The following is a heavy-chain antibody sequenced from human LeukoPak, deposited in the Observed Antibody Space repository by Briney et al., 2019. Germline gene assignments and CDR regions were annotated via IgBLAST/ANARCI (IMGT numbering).Heavy chain of an antibody. J-gene: IGHJ4*02. D-gene: IGHD6-19*01. CDR3: AKGRDTSGRQNFDF. CDR2: ISASGSGT. Sequence: PGGSLRLSCEASGFTFTSYAMHWVRQAPGKGLEWVSSISASGSGTFYTDSMSGRFTISRDNAKKTLFLQMKNLRLGDTALYYCAKGRDTSGRQNFDFWGQGTLVTVSP. CDR1: GFTFTSYA. V-gene: IGHV3-23*01.